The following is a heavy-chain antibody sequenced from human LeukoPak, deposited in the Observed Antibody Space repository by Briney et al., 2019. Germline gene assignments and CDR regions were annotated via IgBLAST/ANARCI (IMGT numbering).Heavy chain of an antibody. J-gene: IGHJ6*02. CDR1: GFTFSDHY. CDR2: IRNKANSYTT. CDR3: ARDQGKYYYGMDV. V-gene: IGHV3-72*01. Sequence: PGGSLRLSCAASGFTFSDHYMDWVRQAAGKGLEWVGRIRNKANSYTTEYAASVKGRFTISRDDSKNSLYLQMNSLRAEDTAVYYCARDQGKYYYGMDVWGQGTTVTVSS. D-gene: IGHD3-10*01.